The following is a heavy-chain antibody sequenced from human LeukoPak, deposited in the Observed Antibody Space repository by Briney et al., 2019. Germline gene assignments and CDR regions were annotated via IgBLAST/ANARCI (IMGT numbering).Heavy chain of an antibody. Sequence: SETLSLTCTVSGGSISSYYWSWIRQPAGTALEWIGRIYTSGTITYNPSLQSRLTISIDTSKNQFSLRLSSVTAADTALYYCARLSDDGGLFDFWGQGTLVTVSS. CDR3: ARLSDDGGLFDF. CDR1: GGSISSYY. V-gene: IGHV4-4*07. J-gene: IGHJ4*02. D-gene: IGHD3-16*01. CDR2: IYTSGTI.